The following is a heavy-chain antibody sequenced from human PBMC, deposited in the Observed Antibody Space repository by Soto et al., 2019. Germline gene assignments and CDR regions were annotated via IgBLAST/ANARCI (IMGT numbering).Heavy chain of an antibody. CDR3: AKMGELATIKVASDY. D-gene: IGHD5-12*01. J-gene: IGHJ4*02. CDR2: ISYDGSNK. CDR1: GFTFSSYG. V-gene: IGHV3-30*18. Sequence: QVQLVESGGGVVQPGRSLRLSCAASGFTFSSYGMHWVRQAPGKGLEWVAVISYDGSNKYYGHSVKGRFTNSRDNSKNTLYLQMNSLRAEDTAVYYGAKMGELATIKVASDYWGQGTLVTVCS.